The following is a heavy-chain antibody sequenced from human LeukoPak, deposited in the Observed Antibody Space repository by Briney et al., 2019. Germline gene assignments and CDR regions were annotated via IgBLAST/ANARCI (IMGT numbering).Heavy chain of an antibody. CDR3: ARDRTSTVSNWFDP. CDR2: IIPILGIA. Sequence: SVKVSCKASGYTFTGYYMHWVRQAPGQGLEWMGRIIPILGIANYAQKFQGRVTITADKSTSTAYMELSSLRSEDTAVYYCARDRTSTVSNWFDPWGQGTLVTVSS. J-gene: IGHJ5*02. V-gene: IGHV1-69*04. CDR1: GYTFTGYY. D-gene: IGHD4-17*01.